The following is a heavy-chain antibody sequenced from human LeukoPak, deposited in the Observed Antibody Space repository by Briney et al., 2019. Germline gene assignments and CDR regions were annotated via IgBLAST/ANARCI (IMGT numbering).Heavy chain of an antibody. J-gene: IGHJ4*02. CDR2: ISGGGGST. D-gene: IGHD3-22*01. Sequence: PGGSLRLSCAASGFTFSTYAMSWVRQAPGKGLEWVSAISGGGGSTHYADSVKGRFPISRDNSKNTLFLQMSSLRADDTAIYYCAKHYDISGYYPYWGQGTLVTVSS. V-gene: IGHV3-23*01. CDR1: GFTFSTYA. CDR3: AKHYDISGYYPY.